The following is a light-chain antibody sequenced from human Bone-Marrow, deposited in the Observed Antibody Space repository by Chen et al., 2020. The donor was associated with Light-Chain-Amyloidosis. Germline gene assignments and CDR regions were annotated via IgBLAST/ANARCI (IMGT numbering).Light chain of an antibody. CDR3: QQYNNWPPSWT. J-gene: IGKJ1*01. Sequence: EIVMTQSPATLSVSPGERATLSCRASQSVSSKVAWYQQKPGQAPRLLIYGVSTRATGIPARFSGSGSWTEFTLTISSLQSEDFAVDYCQQYNNWPPSWTFGQGTKVEIK. CDR1: QSVSSK. V-gene: IGKV3-15*01. CDR2: GVS.